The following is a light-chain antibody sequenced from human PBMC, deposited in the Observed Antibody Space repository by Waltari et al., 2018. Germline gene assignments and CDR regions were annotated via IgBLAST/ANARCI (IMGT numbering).Light chain of an antibody. J-gene: IGLJ3*02. CDR3: ATWDDSLSGWM. V-gene: IGLV1-44*01. CDR2: GSN. CDR1: TTNIGSNG. Sequence: QSVVTQPPSASGTPGQRVTISCSGSTTNIGSNGGHWYQQLPGTAPKVLIYGSNQRPSGVPDRFSGSKSGTSASLAISGLQSEDEADYSCATWDDSLSGWMFGGGTKLTVL.